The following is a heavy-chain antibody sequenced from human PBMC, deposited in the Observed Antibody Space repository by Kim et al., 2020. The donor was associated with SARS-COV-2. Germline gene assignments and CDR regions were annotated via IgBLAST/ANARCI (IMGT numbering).Heavy chain of an antibody. CDR2: INHSGST. Sequence: SETLSLTCAVYGGSFSGYYWSWIRQPPGKGLEWIGEINHSGSTNYSPSLKSRVTISVDTSKNQYSLKLSSVTAADTAVYYCARGRIVGATQSFFDYWGQRTLVTVPS. D-gene: IGHD1-26*01. V-gene: IGHV4-34*01. CDR1: GGSFSGYY. CDR3: ARGRIVGATQSFFDY. J-gene: IGHJ4*02.